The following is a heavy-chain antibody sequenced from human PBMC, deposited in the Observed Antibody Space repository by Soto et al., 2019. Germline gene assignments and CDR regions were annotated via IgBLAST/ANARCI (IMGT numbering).Heavy chain of an antibody. D-gene: IGHD6-25*01. CDR2: IIPLLKTV. CDR3: ARDPVDLFGYMDV. J-gene: IGHJ6*02. Sequence: QVQLVQSGSEVKKPGASVRVSCRTSGYTFAANYIHWVRQAPGQRLEWMGEIIPLLKTVNYAQKFQGRVTITGDRSTSTVYMALSRLRSDDTAVYYCARDPVDLFGYMDVWGHGTTVTVS. V-gene: IGHV1-69*10. CDR1: GYTFAANY.